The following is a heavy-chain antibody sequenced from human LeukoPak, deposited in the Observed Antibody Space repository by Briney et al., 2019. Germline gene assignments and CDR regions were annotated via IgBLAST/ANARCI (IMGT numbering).Heavy chain of an antibody. CDR3: AKEGYYFDY. CDR2: TKPDGSAE. V-gene: IGHV3-7*03. J-gene: IGHJ4*02. CDR1: GFTFRNYW. Sequence: PGGSLRLSCAASGFTFRNYWMGWVRQAPGKGLEWVANTKPDGSAEYYADSVKGRLTISRDNAKNSLYLQMNSLRAEDTALYYCAKEGYYFDYWGQGTLVTVSS.